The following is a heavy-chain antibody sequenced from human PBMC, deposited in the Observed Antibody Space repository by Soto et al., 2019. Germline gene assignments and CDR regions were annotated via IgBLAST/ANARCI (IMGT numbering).Heavy chain of an antibody. CDR3: AMAGSGWSYTWFDP. CDR1: GYTFTSYG. D-gene: IGHD6-19*01. J-gene: IGHJ5*02. CDR2: ISAYNGNT. Sequence: ASVKVSCKASGYTFTSYGISWVRQAPGQGLEWVGWISAYNGNTNYAQKLQGRVTMTTDTSTSTAYMELRSLRSDDTAVYYCAMAGSGWSYTWFDPWGLGTLVTVSS. V-gene: IGHV1-18*01.